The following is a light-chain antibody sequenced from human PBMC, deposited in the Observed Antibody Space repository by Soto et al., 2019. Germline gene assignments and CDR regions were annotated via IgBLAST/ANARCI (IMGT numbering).Light chain of an antibody. CDR2: AAT. CDR3: QQSYSTPIT. V-gene: IGKV1-39*01. CDR1: QSISSY. Sequence: IRMTQSQSSLSASVGDRVTITCRASQSISSYLNWYQQKPGKAPKFLIYAATSLQRGVPSRFSGSGSGTDFTLTISSLQPEDFATYYCQQSYSTPITFGQGTRLEI. J-gene: IGKJ5*01.